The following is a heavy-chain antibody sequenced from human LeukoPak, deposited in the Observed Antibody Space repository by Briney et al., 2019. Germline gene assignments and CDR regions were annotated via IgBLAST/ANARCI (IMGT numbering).Heavy chain of an antibody. CDR3: ARALSSGWAYYFDY. J-gene: IGHJ4*02. CDR2: INPNSGGT. CDR1: GYTFTGYY. Sequence: ASVKVSCKASGYTFTGYYMHWVRQAPGQGLEWMGWINPNSGGTNYAQKFQGRVTMTRDTSISTAYMELSRLRSDDTAVYYCARALSSGWAYYFDYWGQGTLVTVSS. V-gene: IGHV1-2*02. D-gene: IGHD6-19*01.